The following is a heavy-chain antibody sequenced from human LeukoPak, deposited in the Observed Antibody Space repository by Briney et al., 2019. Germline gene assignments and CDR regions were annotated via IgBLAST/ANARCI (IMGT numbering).Heavy chain of an antibody. J-gene: IGHJ4*02. CDR2: IYYSGDT. V-gene: IGHV4-39*01. Sequence: SETLSLTCTVSGGSISSSSYYGAWIRQPPGKGLEWIGSIYYSGDTYYHPSLKSRVTISVDTSKNQFSLKLSSVTAADTAVYYCASHRRYTTGSEEFDYWGQGALVTVSS. CDR3: ASHRRYTTGSEEFDY. D-gene: IGHD2/OR15-2a*01. CDR1: GGSISSSSYY.